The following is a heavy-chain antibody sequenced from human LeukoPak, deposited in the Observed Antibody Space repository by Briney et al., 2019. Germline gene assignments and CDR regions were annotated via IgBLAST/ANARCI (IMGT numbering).Heavy chain of an antibody. D-gene: IGHD3-10*01. CDR1: GGSISSYY. CDR2: IYYSGST. Sequence: SETLSLTCTVSGGSISSYYWSWIRQPPRKGLEWIGYIYYSGSTNYNPSLKSRVTISVDTSKNQFSLKLSSVTAADTAVYYCARGSGILWFGEFDYWGQGTLVTVSS. CDR3: ARGSGILWFGEFDY. J-gene: IGHJ4*02. V-gene: IGHV4-59*01.